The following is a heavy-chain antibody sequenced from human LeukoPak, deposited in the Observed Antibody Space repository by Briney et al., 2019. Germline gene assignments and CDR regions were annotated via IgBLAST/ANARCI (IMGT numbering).Heavy chain of an antibody. CDR2: IWYDGSNK. CDR3: ARGDWGMYYFDY. D-gene: IGHD7-27*01. CDR1: GFTFSSYD. V-gene: IGHV3-30*02. J-gene: IGHJ4*02. Sequence: GGSLRLSCTASGFTFSSYDMHWVRQAPGKGLDWVTYIWYDGSNKHYTESVKGRFTISRDNSKNTLYLQMNSLRVEDTAVYYCARGDWGMYYFDYWGQGTLVTVSS.